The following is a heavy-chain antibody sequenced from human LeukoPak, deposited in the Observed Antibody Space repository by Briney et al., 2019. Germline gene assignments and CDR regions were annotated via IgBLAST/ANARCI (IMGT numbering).Heavy chain of an antibody. D-gene: IGHD4-23*01. Sequence: GGPLRLSCAASGFTFSSYAMNWVRQAPGKGLEWVSYISTTSSYIYDADSVKGRFTISRDNAENALYLQMDSLRVEDTALYYCARNGGRDAFDIWGQGTMVTVSS. CDR1: GFTFSSYA. V-gene: IGHV3-21*01. CDR2: ISTTSSYI. CDR3: ARNGGRDAFDI. J-gene: IGHJ3*02.